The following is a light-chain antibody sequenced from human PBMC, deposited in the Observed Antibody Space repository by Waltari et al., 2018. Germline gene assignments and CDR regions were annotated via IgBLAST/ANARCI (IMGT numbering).Light chain of an antibody. Sequence: DIVMTQSPDSLALSLGERATITCKSSQSLLYGSNNKNYLACYQQKPGQPPKLLIYCASTRESGVPDRFSGSGSVTDFTLTISSLQAADVALYYCQQYYSTWTFGEGTKVEVK. CDR3: QQYYSTWT. CDR1: QSLLYGSNNKNY. CDR2: CAS. V-gene: IGKV4-1*01. J-gene: IGKJ1*01.